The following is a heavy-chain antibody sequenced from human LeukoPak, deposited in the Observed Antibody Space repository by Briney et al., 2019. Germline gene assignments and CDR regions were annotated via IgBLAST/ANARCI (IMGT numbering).Heavy chain of an antibody. CDR3: AKGDPWWELLRGGFDY. Sequence: GGSLRLSCAASGFTFSSYAMSWVRQAPGKGLEWVSAISGSGGSTYYADSVKGRFTISRDNSKNTLYLQMNSLRAEDTAVYYCAKGDPWWELLRGGFDYWGQGTLVTVSS. D-gene: IGHD1-26*01. J-gene: IGHJ4*02. V-gene: IGHV3-23*01. CDR1: GFTFSSYA. CDR2: ISGSGGST.